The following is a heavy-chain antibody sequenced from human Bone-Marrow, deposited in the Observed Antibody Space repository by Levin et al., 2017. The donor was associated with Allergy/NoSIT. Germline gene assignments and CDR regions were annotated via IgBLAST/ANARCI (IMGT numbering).Heavy chain of an antibody. J-gene: IGHJ6*02. CDR1: GFTFYSYS. CDR3: SRLDYYYGMDV. V-gene: IGHV3-74*01. Sequence: GESLKISCEASGFTFYSYSMNWVRQAPGKGLVWLSNINSDGSIRKYADSVKGRFTISRDNAKNTLFLQMDSLTAEDTAVYYCSRLDYYYGMDVWGQGTTVTVSS. CDR2: INSDGSIR.